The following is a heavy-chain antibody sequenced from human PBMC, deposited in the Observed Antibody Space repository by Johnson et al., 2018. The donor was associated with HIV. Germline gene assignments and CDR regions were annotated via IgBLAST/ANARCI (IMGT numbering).Heavy chain of an antibody. J-gene: IGHJ3*02. V-gene: IGHV3-23*04. D-gene: IGHD1-14*01. CDR2: ISGGAGST. CDR1: GFTFSTYA. Sequence: VQLVESGGGLVQRGGSLRLSCAASGFTFSTYAMNWVRQAPGKGLEWVSGISGGAGSTYYADSGKGRFTISRDKSNNTLSLHMSSLRAEDTAVYYCAPENGRNAFDIWGQGTMVAVSS. CDR3: APENGRNAFDI.